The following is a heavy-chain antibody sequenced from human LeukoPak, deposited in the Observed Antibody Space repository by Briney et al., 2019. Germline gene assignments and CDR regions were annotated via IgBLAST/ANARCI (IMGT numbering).Heavy chain of an antibody. Sequence: AATLSLTWTVSDGSIISTSFYWGWIRQPPGKGLALLCSIHPSESTYDNPSLKSPVTISVARSKNQLSLKLSYVTTADTAVYYCARLYYDSRGYYWFDRWGQGTLVTVSS. V-gene: IGHV4-39*01. CDR2: IHPSEST. CDR3: ARLYYDSRGYYWFDR. D-gene: IGHD3-22*01. CDR1: DGSIISTSFY. J-gene: IGHJ5*02.